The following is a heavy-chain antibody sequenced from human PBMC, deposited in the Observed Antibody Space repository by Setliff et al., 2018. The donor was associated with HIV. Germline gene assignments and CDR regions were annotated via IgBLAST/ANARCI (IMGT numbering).Heavy chain of an antibody. V-gene: IGHV1-18*01. J-gene: IGHJ4*02. CDR3: ARDYYGSGRYFILDS. CDR1: GYSFINYG. CDR2: ISTFNGDT. Sequence: ASVKVSCKASGYSFINYGINWVRQAPGQGLEWMGWISTFNGDTNFAQKFQGRVSMTTETSTTTAYLELRGLRFDDAAVYYCARDYYGSGRYFILDSWGPGTRVTVS. D-gene: IGHD3-10*01.